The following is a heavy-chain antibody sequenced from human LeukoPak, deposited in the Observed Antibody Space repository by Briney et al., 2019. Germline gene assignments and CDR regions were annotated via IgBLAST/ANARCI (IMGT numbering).Heavy chain of an antibody. V-gene: IGHV3-11*04. J-gene: IGHJ4*02. D-gene: IGHD3-22*01. CDR3: ARDQYYYDSSGYDY. CDR1: GFTFSDYY. Sequence: GGSLRLSCAASGFTFSDYYMSWIRQAPGKGLEWVSYISSSGSTIYYADSVKGRFTISRDNTKNSLYLQMNSLRAEDTAVYYCARDQYYYDSSGYDYWGQGTLVTVSS. CDR2: ISSSGSTI.